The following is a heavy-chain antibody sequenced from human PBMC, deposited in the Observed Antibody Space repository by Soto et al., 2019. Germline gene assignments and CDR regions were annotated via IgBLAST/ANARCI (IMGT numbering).Heavy chain of an antibody. V-gene: IGHV4-30-2*01. Sequence: SETLSLTCAVSGGSISSGGYSWSWIRQPPGKGLEWIGYIYHSGSTYYNPSLKSRVTISVDRSKNQFSLKLSSVTAADTAVYYCARGYCSSTSCYGDFDYWGQGTLVTVS. D-gene: IGHD2-2*01. CDR1: GGSISSGGYS. CDR3: ARGYCSSTSCYGDFDY. CDR2: IYHSGST. J-gene: IGHJ4*02.